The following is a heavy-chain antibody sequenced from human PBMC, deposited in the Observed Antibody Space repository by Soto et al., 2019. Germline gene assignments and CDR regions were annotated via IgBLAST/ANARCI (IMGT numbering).Heavy chain of an antibody. D-gene: IGHD3-22*01. V-gene: IGHV1-69*01. CDR3: ARDGYYYDSSGYYEDDYFDY. CDR1: GGTFSSYA. Sequence: QVQLVQSGAEVKKPGSSVKVSCKASGGTFSSYAISWVRQAPGQGLEWMGGIIPIFGTANYAQKFQGRVTITADESTSTAYMELSSLRSEDTAVCYCARDGYYYDSSGYYEDDYFDYWGQGTLVTVSS. J-gene: IGHJ4*02. CDR2: IIPIFGTA.